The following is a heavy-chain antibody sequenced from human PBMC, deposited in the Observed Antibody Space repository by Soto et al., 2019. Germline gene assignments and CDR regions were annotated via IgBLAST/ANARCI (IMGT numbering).Heavy chain of an antibody. V-gene: IGHV3-30*04. CDR1: GFTFNSLS. CDR2: VSFDGKVT. D-gene: IGHD3-16*01. CDR3: AMEAYNDSQYFDD. J-gene: IGHJ4*02. Sequence: QVQLVESGGGMAQAGTSLRLSCTGSGFTFNSLSLHWVRQGPDKGLEWVAVVSFDGKVTSYADSVKGRFTVSRDIPKHTIYLQANRLRPEATVVYYCAMEAYNDSQYFDDWGQGTPVTVSS.